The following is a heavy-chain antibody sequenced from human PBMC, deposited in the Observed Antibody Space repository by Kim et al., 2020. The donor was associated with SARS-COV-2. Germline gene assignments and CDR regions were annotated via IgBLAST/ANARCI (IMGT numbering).Heavy chain of an antibody. CDR3: TRSECRDGYTCSHDY. V-gene: IGHV3-53*01. D-gene: IGHD5-12*01. CDR2: IYDDSDSDT. Sequence: GGSLRLSCAASGFSVSSSYMSWVRQAPGRGPECVSVIYDDSDSDTYYADSVKGRFTISRDKSKNTLYLQMNSLRVEDTAVYYCTRSECRDGYTCSHDYWGQGTLVTVSS. CDR1: GFSVSSSY. J-gene: IGHJ4*02.